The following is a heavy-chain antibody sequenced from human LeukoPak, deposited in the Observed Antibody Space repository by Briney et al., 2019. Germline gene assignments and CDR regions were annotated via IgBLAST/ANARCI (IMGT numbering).Heavy chain of an antibody. Sequence: SVKVSCKASGGTFSSYAISWVRQAPGQGLEWMGGSIPIFGTANYAQKFQGRVTITADESTSTAYMELSSLRSEDTAMYYCAREAAGYCSSTSCYTDWFDPWGQGTLVTVSS. D-gene: IGHD2-2*02. V-gene: IGHV1-69*13. CDR3: AREAAGYCSSTSCYTDWFDP. J-gene: IGHJ5*02. CDR2: SIPIFGTA. CDR1: GGTFSSYA.